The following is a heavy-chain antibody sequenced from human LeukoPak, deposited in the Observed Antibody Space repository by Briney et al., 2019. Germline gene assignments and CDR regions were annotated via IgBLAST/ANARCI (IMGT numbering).Heavy chain of an antibody. Sequence: SETLSLTCAVYGGSFSGYYWSWIRQPPGKGLEWIGEINHSGSTYYNPSLKSRVTISVDTSKNQFSLKLSSVTAADTAVYYCAREPTGRRGPPPENWFDPWGQGTLVTVSS. CDR2: INHSGST. V-gene: IGHV4-34*01. CDR1: GGSFSGYY. J-gene: IGHJ5*02. D-gene: IGHD3-10*01. CDR3: AREPTGRRGPPPENWFDP.